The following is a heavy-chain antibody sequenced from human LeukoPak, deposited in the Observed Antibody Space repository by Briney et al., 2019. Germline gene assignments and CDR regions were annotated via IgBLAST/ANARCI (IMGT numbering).Heavy chain of an antibody. CDR3: ARAQSATLSYYFDL. Sequence: PGGSLRLSCAASGFTFSAYIIQWVRQAPGKGLEWVALTWSDGSDKFYADSVKGRFVISRDNSKNTLYLQTNSLRAEDSAVYFCARAQSATLSYYFDLWGQGTLVTVSS. D-gene: IGHD3-22*01. CDR1: GFTFSAYI. V-gene: IGHV3-33*01. J-gene: IGHJ5*02. CDR2: TWSDGSDK.